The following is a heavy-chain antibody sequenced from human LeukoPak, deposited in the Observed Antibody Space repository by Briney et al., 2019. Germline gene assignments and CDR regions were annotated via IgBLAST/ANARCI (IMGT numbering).Heavy chain of an antibody. D-gene: IGHD6-13*01. CDR2: IYYTGST. V-gene: IGHV4-59*12. Sequence: SETLSLTCTVSGGSISSYYWSWIRQPPGKGLEWIGNIYYTGSTDYNPSLKSRVTISLDTSKNQLSLKLRSVTAADTAVYYCARARGRAAAGRPFDYWGQGTLVTVSS. J-gene: IGHJ4*02. CDR1: GGSISSYY. CDR3: ARARGRAAAGRPFDY.